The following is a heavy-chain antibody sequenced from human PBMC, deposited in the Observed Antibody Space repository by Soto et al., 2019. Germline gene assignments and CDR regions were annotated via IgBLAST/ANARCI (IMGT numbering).Heavy chain of an antibody. CDR2: INAGNGNS. CDR3: AREFQSLTNTWRECFQP. D-gene: IGHD2-21*01. V-gene: IGHV1-3*01. Sequence: ASVKVSCTASGYTLTSYAMHWVRQAPGQSLEWMGWINAGNGNSKSSQKFQGRVTFTRDTSATTVYMELSSLRSEDTAVYYCAREFQSLTNTWRECFQPWGQGTLVTVSS. CDR1: GYTLTSYA. J-gene: IGHJ1*01.